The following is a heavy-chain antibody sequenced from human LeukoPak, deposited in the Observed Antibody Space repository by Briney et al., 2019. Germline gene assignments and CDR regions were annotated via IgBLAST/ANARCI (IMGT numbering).Heavy chain of an antibody. Sequence: GGSLRLSCAASGFTFSSHAMNWVRQAPGKGLEWVSAIVGSGSSTYYADSVKGRFTISRDDSNNTLFLQMNGLRAEDTAVYYCAKPTNYYDNSGYFYVGGGDWFFDLWGRGTLVTVSS. CDR2: IVGSGSST. D-gene: IGHD3-22*01. V-gene: IGHV3-23*01. CDR3: AKPTNYYDNSGYFYVGGGDWFFDL. J-gene: IGHJ2*01. CDR1: GFTFSSHA.